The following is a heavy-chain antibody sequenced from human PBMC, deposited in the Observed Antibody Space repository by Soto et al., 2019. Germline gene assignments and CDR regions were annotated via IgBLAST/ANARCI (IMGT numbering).Heavy chain of an antibody. V-gene: IGHV4-59*02. D-gene: IGHD1-26*01. Sequence: ETLSLTCIFTGASVINDYWNWMRQPPGKGLEWIGFVYDSGSTSYNSSLKSRLTISVDTSKNPFSLKLISVTAADTAVYYCVREVGATGSHSFAVWGQGPMVT. CDR1: GASVINDY. CDR3: VREVGATGSHSFAV. J-gene: IGHJ3*01. CDR2: VYDSGST.